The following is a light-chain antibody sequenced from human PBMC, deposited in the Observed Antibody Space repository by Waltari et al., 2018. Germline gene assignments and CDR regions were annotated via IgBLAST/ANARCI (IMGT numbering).Light chain of an antibody. Sequence: EIVLMQSPGTLSLAPGERATLSCSASQTVRATYLAWYQPKPGKAPTLVIHDTYIRATGIPDRFSGSGSGTALSIAPSSLETEDFAVYYCQKYAISTLTFGVGTKVATK. V-gene: IGKV3-20*01. J-gene: IGKJ4*01. CDR3: QKYAISTLT. CDR2: DTY. CDR1: QTVRATY.